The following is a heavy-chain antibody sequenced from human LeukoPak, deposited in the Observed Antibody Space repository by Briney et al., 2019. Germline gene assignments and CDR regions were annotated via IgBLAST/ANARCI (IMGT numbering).Heavy chain of an antibody. J-gene: IGHJ3*02. CDR2: IYYSGST. CDR1: GGSISSYY. D-gene: IGHD3-3*01. Sequence: SETLSLTCTVSGGSISSYYWSWIRQPPGKGLEWIGYIYYSGSTNYNPSLKSRVTILADKSKNQFSLKLNSVTAADTAVYYCARAPPSITIFGVVICDAFDIWGQGTMVTVSS. CDR3: ARAPPSITIFGVVICDAFDI. V-gene: IGHV4-59*12.